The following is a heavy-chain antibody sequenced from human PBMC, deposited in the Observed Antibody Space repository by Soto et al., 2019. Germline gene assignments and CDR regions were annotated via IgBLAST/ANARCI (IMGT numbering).Heavy chain of an antibody. CDR2: IKSKTDGGTA. J-gene: IGHJ4*02. CDR3: XXDXXXXXXXXRFXX. CDR1: GFTFSKAW. Sequence: GGSLRLSCAASGFTFSKAWINWVRQVPGKGLEWVGRIKSKTDGGTADYAAPVKGRFAVSRDDSKNMVYLQMNSLKTEDTGIXXXXXDXXXXXXXXRFXXXGQG. V-gene: IGHV3-15*07.